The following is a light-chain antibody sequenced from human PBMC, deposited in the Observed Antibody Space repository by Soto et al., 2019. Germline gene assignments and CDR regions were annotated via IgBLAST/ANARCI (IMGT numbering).Light chain of an antibody. CDR2: GAS. Sequence: EIVMTQSPATLSVSPGERATLSCRASQSVSSNYLAWYQQKPGQAPRLLIYGASSRATGIPDRFSGSGSGTDFTLTISRLEPEDFAVYYCQQYGSSWWTFGQGTKVDIK. V-gene: IGKV3-20*01. J-gene: IGKJ1*01. CDR1: QSVSSNY. CDR3: QQYGSSWWT.